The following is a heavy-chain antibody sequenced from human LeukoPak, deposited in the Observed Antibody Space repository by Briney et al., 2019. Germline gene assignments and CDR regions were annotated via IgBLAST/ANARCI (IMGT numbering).Heavy chain of an antibody. V-gene: IGHV1-69-2*01. J-gene: IGHJ4*02. Sequence: ASVKISCKVSGYTFTDYYMHWVQQAPGKGLEWMGLVDPEDGETIYAEQFQGRVTITADTSTDTAYLELSSLRSEDTAVYYCATGFGYYFDYWGQGTLVTVSS. D-gene: IGHD3-10*01. CDR2: VDPEDGET. CDR3: ATGFGYYFDY. CDR1: GYTFTDYY.